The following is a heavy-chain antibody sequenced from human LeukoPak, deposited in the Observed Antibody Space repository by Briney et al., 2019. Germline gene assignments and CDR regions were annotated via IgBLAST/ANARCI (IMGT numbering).Heavy chain of an antibody. CDR1: GYTLTGYY. J-gene: IGHJ5*02. CDR2: INPNSGGT. CDR3: ARDRRNWFDP. Sequence: ASGKVSCKASGYTLTGYYMHWVRQAPGQGLEWMGWINPNSGGTNYAQKFQGRITMTRDTSISTAYMELSRLRSDDTAVYYCARDRRNWFDPWGQGTLVTVSS. D-gene: IGHD6-6*01. V-gene: IGHV1-2*02.